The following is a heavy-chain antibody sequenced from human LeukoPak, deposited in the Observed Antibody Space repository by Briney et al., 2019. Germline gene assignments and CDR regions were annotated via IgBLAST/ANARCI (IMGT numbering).Heavy chain of an antibody. CDR2: IYYSGST. D-gene: IGHD5-24*01. J-gene: IGHJ4*02. Sequence: SETLSLTCTVSGGSISSYYWSWIRQPPGKGLEWIGYIYYSGSTNYNPSLKSRVTISVDTSKNQFSLELSSVTAADTAVYYCARSSPGEMATTPFDYWGQGTLVTVSS. CDR1: GGSISSYY. CDR3: ARSSPGEMATTPFDY. V-gene: IGHV4-59*01.